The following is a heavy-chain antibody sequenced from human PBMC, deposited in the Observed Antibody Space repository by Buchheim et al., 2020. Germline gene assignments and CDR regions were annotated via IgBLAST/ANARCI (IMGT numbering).Heavy chain of an antibody. D-gene: IGHD5-24*01. CDR1: GFTFSSHE. Sequence: EVQLVESGGGLVQPGGSLRLSCEAFGFTFSSHEMNWVRQAPGKGLEWVSPISGGGNFIYYAAPLKGRFTISRDNTKKYLYLQMNSLRAEDTAVYYCARDGDRDEYKSYWYFDLWGRGTL. CDR2: ISGGGNFI. J-gene: IGHJ2*01. V-gene: IGHV3-48*03. CDR3: ARDGDRDEYKSYWYFDL.